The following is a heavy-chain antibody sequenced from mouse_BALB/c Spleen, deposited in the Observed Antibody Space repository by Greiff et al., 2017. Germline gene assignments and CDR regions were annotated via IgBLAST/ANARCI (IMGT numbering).Heavy chain of an antibody. V-gene: IGHV5-12-2*01. CDR2: ISNGGGST. D-gene: IGHD1-1*01. Sequence: EVKLQESGGGLVQPGGSLKLSCAASGFTFSSYTMSWVRQTPEKRLEWVAYISNGGGSTYYPDTVKGRFTISRDNAKNTLYLQMSSLKSEDTAMYYCARRDYYGSRDYAMDYWGQGTSVTVSS. CDR3: ARRDYYGSRDYAMDY. CDR1: GFTFSSYT. J-gene: IGHJ4*01.